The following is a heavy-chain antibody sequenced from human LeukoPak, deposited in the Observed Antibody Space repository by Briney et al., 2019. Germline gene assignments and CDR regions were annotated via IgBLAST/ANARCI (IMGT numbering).Heavy chain of an antibody. CDR3: AIVGATRAFDI. D-gene: IGHD1-26*01. Sequence: SETLSLTCTVSGGSISSYYWSWIRQPPWKGLEWIGYIYYSGSTNYNPSLKSRVTISVDTSKNQFSLKLSSVTAADTAVYYCAIVGATRAFDIWGQGTMVTVSS. CDR1: GGSISSYY. J-gene: IGHJ3*02. V-gene: IGHV4-59*01. CDR2: IYYSGST.